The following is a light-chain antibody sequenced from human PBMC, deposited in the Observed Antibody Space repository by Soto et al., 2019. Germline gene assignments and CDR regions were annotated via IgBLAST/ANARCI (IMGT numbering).Light chain of an antibody. CDR3: QQYNSYSGT. CDR1: QSISIW. J-gene: IGKJ1*01. CDR2: DAS. Sequence: DIQMTQPPSTLSASVGDRVTITCRASQSISIWLGWYQQKRGKAPKLLIFDASNLESGVPSRFSGSGSGTEFTFTISSLQPDDFATYYCQQYNSYSGTFGQGTKVDIK. V-gene: IGKV1-5*01.